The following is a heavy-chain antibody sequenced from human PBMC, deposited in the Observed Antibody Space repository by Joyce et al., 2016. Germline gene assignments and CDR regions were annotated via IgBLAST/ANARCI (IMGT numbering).Heavy chain of an antibody. D-gene: IGHD3-16*01. V-gene: IGHV1-69-2*01. J-gene: IGHJ6*02. Sequence: EVQLVQSGAEVKKPGTTVKISCNVSGSSFTDYYMHWVQQAPGKGLEWMGLVDHEDGETTYAEKFQGRITITADTSTDTAYMELSSLRSEDTAVYYCASSFTAYNGLDVWGQGTTVTVSS. CDR3: ASSFTAYNGLDV. CDR1: GSSFTDYY. CDR2: VDHEDGET.